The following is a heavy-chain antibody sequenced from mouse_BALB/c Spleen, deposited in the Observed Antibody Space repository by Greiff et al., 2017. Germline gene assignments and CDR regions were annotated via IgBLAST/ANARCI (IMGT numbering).Heavy chain of an antibody. D-gene: IGHD4-1*01. CDR3: VTPMGRAY. J-gene: IGHJ3*01. V-gene: IGHV10-1*02. CDR1: GFTFNTYA. CDR2: IRSKSNNYAT. Sequence: EVMLVESGGGLVQPKGSLKLSCAASGFTFNTYAMNWVRQAPGKGLEWVARIRSKSNNYATYYADSVKDRFTISRDDSQSMLYLQMNNLKTEDTAMYYCVTPMGRAYWGQGTLVTVSA.